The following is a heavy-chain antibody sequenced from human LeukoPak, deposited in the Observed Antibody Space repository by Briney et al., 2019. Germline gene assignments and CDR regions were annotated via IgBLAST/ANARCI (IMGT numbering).Heavy chain of an antibody. Sequence: GGSLRLSCAASRFTSSSIAMSCDRQAPGKGLEWVSDISGGGATTFYADSVKGRFTISRDNSKNTLYLQSNSLRAEDTAVYYGSKSRVGDDYWGQGALVTVSS. V-gene: IGHV3-23*01. CDR1: RFTSSSIA. D-gene: IGHD2-2*01. CDR3: SKSRVGDDY. CDR2: ISGGGATT. J-gene: IGHJ4*02.